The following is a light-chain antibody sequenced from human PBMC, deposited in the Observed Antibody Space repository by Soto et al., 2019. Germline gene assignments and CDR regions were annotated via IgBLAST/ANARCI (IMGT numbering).Light chain of an antibody. CDR3: TAWDDSLNGVL. V-gene: IGLV1-44*01. J-gene: IGLJ2*01. CDR1: SSNIGSNT. CDR2: SSI. Sequence: QSVLTQPPSASGTPGQRVTISCSGSSSNIGSNTVNWYQKFPGTAPKLLIYSSILRPSGVPDRFSGSKSGTSASLAISGLQAEDEADYYCTAWDDSLNGVLVGGGTKLTV.